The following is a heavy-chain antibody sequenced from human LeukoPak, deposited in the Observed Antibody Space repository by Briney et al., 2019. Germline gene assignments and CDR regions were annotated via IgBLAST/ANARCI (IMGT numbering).Heavy chain of an antibody. Sequence: ASVKVSCKASGYTFTGYYMHWVRQAPGQGLEWMGWINPNSGGTNYAQKFQGRVTMTRDTSISTAYMELSRLRSDDTAVYYCARVAVLMVYARTYYFDYWGQGTLVTVSS. V-gene: IGHV1-2*02. CDR1: GYTFTGYY. J-gene: IGHJ4*02. CDR2: INPNSGGT. CDR3: ARVAVLMVYARTYYFDY. D-gene: IGHD2-8*01.